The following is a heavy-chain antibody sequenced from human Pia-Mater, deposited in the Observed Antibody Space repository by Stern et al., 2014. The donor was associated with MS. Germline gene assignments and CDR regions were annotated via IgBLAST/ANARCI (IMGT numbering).Heavy chain of an antibody. Sequence: QVQLQESGPGLVKPSETLSLTCTVSGGSISSSSYYWGWIRQPPGKGLERIGSIYYSGSTYYNPSLQSRVTISVDTSTNQFSLQLSSVTAADTAVYYCARHYYYDSSWFDPWGQGTLVTVSS. J-gene: IGHJ5*02. CDR2: IYYSGST. D-gene: IGHD3-22*01. CDR1: GGSISSSSYY. V-gene: IGHV4-39*01. CDR3: ARHYYYDSSWFDP.